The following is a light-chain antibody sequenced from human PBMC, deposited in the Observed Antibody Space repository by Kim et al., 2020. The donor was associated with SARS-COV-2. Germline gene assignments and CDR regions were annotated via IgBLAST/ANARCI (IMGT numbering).Light chain of an antibody. CDR1: QSVLYNSNNKNY. CDR3: QQYYGTPWT. CDR2: WAS. J-gene: IGKJ1*01. Sequence: APINCKSSQSVLYNSNNKNYLAWFQQKPGQSPKLLISWASTRESGVPDRFSGSGSGTDFTLTINSLQAADVAVYYCQQYYGTPWTFGQGTKVDIK. V-gene: IGKV4-1*01.